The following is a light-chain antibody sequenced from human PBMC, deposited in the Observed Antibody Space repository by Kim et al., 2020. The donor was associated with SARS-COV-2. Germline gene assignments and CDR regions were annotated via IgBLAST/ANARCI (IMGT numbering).Light chain of an antibody. CDR3: QQDNSCPIT. V-gene: IGKV1-12*01. Sequence: DIQMTQSPSSVSASVGDRVTITCRASQGINNWLAWYQQKPGKAPKLLISAASNLESGVPSRFSGSGSGTDFTLTISVLQPEDFATYYCQQDNSCPITFGQGTRLEIK. J-gene: IGKJ5*01. CDR1: QGINNW. CDR2: AAS.